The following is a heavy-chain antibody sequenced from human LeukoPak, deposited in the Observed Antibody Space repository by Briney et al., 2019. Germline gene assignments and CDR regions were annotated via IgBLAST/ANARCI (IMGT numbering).Heavy chain of an antibody. V-gene: IGHV4-34*01. CDR1: GGSFSGYY. D-gene: IGHD3-10*01. Sequence: SETLSLTCAVYGGSFSGYYWSWIRQPPGKGLEWIGEINHSGSTNYNPSLKSRVTISVDTSKKQFSLKLSSVTAADTAVYYCARVYRGVIITRYYFDYWGQGTLVTVSS. CDR3: ARVYRGVIITRYYFDY. J-gene: IGHJ4*02. CDR2: INHSGST.